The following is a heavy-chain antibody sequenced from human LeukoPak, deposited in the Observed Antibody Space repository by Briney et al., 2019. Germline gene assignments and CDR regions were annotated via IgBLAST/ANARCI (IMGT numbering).Heavy chain of an antibody. J-gene: IGHJ4*02. V-gene: IGHV3-15*01. Sequence: GGSLRLSCAASGFTFSNAWMSWVRQAPGKGLEWVGRIKSKTDGGTTDYAAPVKGRFTISRDDSKNTLDLQMNSLKTEDTAVYYCSYYYDSSGYSFDYWGQGTLVTVSS. D-gene: IGHD3-22*01. CDR1: GFTFSNAW. CDR2: IKSKTDGGTT. CDR3: SYYYDSSGYSFDY.